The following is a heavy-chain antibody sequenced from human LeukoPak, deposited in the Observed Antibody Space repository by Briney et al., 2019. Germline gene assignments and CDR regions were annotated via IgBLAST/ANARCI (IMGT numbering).Heavy chain of an antibody. Sequence: SETLSLTCTVSGGSISGSSYYWGWIRQPPGKGLEWIGSIYYSGSTYYNPSLKSRVTISVDTSKNQFSLKLSSVTAADTAVYYCARRGRDGYRNWFDPWGQGTLVTVSS. D-gene: IGHD5-24*01. CDR1: GGSISGSSYY. CDR3: ARRGRDGYRNWFDP. V-gene: IGHV4-39*01. J-gene: IGHJ5*02. CDR2: IYYSGST.